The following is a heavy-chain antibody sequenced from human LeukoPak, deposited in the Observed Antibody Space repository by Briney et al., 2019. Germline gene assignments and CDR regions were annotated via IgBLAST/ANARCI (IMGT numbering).Heavy chain of an antibody. Sequence: ASVKVSCKASGYTFTGYYMHWVRQAPGQGLEWMGWINPNSGGTNYAQKFQGRVTMTRDTSISTDYMELSRLTSDDTAVYYCARPSGYTDTFDIWGQGTMVTVSS. CDR2: INPNSGGT. D-gene: IGHD3-3*01. J-gene: IGHJ3*02. V-gene: IGHV1-2*02. CDR1: GYTFTGYY. CDR3: ARPSGYTDTFDI.